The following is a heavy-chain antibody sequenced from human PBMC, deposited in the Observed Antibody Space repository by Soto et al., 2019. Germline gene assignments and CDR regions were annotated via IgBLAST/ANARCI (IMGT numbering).Heavy chain of an antibody. CDR1: GYTFTSYA. D-gene: IGHD1-7*01. CDR3: ARVGTSYYGMDV. CDR2: INAGNGNT. J-gene: IGHJ6*02. Sequence: RASVKVSCKASGYTFTSYAMHWVRQAPGQRLEWMGWINAGNGNTKYSQKFQGRVTITRDTSASTAYMELSSLRSEDTAVYYCARVGTSYYGMDVWGQGTTVTVSS. V-gene: IGHV1-3*01.